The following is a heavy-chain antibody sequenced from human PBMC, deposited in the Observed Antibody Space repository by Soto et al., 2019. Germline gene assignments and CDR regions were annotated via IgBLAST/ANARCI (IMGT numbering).Heavy chain of an antibody. CDR1: GLSLSRKGMS. CDR2: IDWEEEK. J-gene: IGHJ4*02. D-gene: IGHD1-7*01. CDR3: TRSTNRNYENYFDY. Sequence: SGPTLVNPKQTLILTCAFSGLSLSRKGMSVSWIRQPPGKALEFLALIDWEEEKFYSPSLRTRLTVSKDTSKSQVVLTLTNVDPVDTATYYCTRSTNRNYENYFDYWGQGTLVTVSS. V-gene: IGHV2-70*01.